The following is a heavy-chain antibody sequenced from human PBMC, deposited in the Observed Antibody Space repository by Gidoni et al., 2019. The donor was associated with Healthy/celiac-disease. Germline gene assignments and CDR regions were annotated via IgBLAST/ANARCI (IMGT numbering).Heavy chain of an antibody. V-gene: IGHV3-30-3*01. Sequence: QVQLVESGGGVVQPGRSLRLSCAASGFTFSSYAMHWVRQAPGKGLEWVAVISYDGSNKYYADSVKGRFTISRDNSKNTLYLQMNSLRAEDTAVYYCARDHRGSFDYWGQGTLVTVSS. CDR2: ISYDGSNK. J-gene: IGHJ4*02. CDR1: GFTFSSYA. D-gene: IGHD1-26*01. CDR3: ARDHRGSFDY.